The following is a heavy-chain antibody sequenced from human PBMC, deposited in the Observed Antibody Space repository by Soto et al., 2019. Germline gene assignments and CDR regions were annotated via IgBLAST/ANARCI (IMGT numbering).Heavy chain of an antibody. V-gene: IGHV3-30-3*01. D-gene: IGHD5-18*01. J-gene: IGHJ4*02. CDR2: ISYDGSNK. Sequence: GGSLRLSCAASGFTFSSYAMSWVRQAPGKGLEWVAVISYDGSNKYYADSVKGRFTISRDNSKNTLYPQMNSLRAEDTAVYYCASSGYSYGPYWGQGTLVTVSS. CDR1: GFTFSSYA. CDR3: ASSGYSYGPY.